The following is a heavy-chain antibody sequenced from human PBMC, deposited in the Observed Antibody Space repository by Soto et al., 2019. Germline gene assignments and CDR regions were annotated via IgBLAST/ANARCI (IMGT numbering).Heavy chain of an antibody. CDR3: ARKLDIVVVPAVGWLDP. V-gene: IGHV3-21*01. CDR2: ISSSSSYI. J-gene: IGHJ5*02. D-gene: IGHD2-2*01. Sequence: GGSLRLSCAASGFTFSSYSMNWVRQAPGKGLEWVSSISSSSSYIYYADSVKGRFTISRDNAKNSLYLQMNSLRAEDTAVYYCARKLDIVVVPAVGWLDPWGQGTLVTVSS. CDR1: GFTFSSYS.